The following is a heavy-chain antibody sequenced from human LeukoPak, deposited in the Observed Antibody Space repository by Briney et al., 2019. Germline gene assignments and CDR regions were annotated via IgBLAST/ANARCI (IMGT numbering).Heavy chain of an antibody. CDR2: IYPGDSDT. CDR1: GYTFTTYW. Sequence: GESLKISCKGSGYTFTTYWIGWVRQMPGKGLEWMGIIYPGDSDTRYSPSFQGQVTISADKSISTAYLQWSSLKASDTAMYYCARQERVRGVDSPDYWGQGTLVTVSS. D-gene: IGHD3-10*01. CDR3: ARQERVRGVDSPDY. V-gene: IGHV5-51*01. J-gene: IGHJ4*02.